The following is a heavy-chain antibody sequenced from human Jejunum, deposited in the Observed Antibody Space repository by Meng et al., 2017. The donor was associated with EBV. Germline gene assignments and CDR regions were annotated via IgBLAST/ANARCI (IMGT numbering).Heavy chain of an antibody. V-gene: IGHV1-69*06. CDR2: IIPIFGRT. D-gene: IGHD3-22*01. J-gene: IGHJ4*02. CDR3: ARDQGRDYDSSTYYTH. Sequence: QVQRVQYGAEGKKPGSSVKVSCKASGGTFSSYVINWVRQAPGQGLEWMGGIIPIFGRTNYALEFQDRVTITADKFTSTVYMEMSSLKSEDTAVYYCARDQGRDYDSSTYYTHWGRGTLVTVSS. CDR1: GGTFSSYV.